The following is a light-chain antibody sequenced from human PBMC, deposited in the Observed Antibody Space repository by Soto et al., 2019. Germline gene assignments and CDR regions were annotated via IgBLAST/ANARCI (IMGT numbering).Light chain of an antibody. V-gene: IGKV4-1*01. CDR3: QQYYNTPWT. CDR1: QSVLYSSNNKNY. J-gene: IGKJ1*01. CDR2: WAS. Sequence: DIVMTQSPDSLAVYLGERATINCKSSQSVLYSSNNKNYLAWYQQKPGQPPNLLIYWASTRESGVPDRFSGSGSGTNFTLTISSLQAEDVAVYYCQQYYNTPWTFGQGTKVEIK.